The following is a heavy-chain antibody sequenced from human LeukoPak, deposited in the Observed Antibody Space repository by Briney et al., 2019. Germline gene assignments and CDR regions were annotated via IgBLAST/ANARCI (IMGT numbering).Heavy chain of an antibody. D-gene: IGHD3-10*01. V-gene: IGHV4-61*02. Sequence: SETLSLTCTVSGGSISSGSYYWSWIRQPAGKGLEWIGRIYTSGSTNYNPSLKSRVTISVDTSKNQFSLKLSSVTAADTAVYYCARSGFGWFGELDRYYMDVWGKGTTVTISS. CDR1: GGSISSGSYY. CDR3: ARSGFGWFGELDRYYMDV. CDR2: IYTSGST. J-gene: IGHJ6*03.